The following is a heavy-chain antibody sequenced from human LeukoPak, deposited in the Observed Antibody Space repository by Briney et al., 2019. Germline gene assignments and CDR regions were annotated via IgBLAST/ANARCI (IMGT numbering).Heavy chain of an antibody. J-gene: IGHJ3*02. CDR3: ARLWSDAFDT. D-gene: IGHD2-21*01. CDR2: IYYSGST. V-gene: IGHV4-39*01. CDR1: GGSISSSSYY. Sequence: SETLSLTCTVSGGSISSSSYYWGWIRQPPGKGLGWIGSIYYSGSTYYNPSLKSRVTISVDTSKNQFSLKLSSVTAADTAVYYCARLWSDAFDTWGQGTMVTVSS.